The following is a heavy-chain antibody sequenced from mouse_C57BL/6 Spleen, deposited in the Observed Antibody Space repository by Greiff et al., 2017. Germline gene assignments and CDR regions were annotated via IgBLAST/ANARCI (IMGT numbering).Heavy chain of an antibody. J-gene: IGHJ4*01. CDR2: INPSNGGT. Sequence: QVQLQQPGTELVKPGASVKLSCKASGYTFTSYWMHWVKQRPGQGLEWIGNINPSNGGTNYNEKFKSKATLTVDKSSSTAYLQLSSLTSEDSAVYDCASGYYDYYAMDYWGQGTSVTVSS. CDR1: GYTFTSYW. CDR3: ASGYYDYYAMDY. D-gene: IGHD2-3*01. V-gene: IGHV1-53*01.